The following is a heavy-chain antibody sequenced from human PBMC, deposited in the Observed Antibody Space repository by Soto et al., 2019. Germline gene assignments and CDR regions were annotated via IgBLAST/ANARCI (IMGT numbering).Heavy chain of an antibody. V-gene: IGHV4-59*01. CDR2: IYYSGST. CDR3: ARDSQGPFDY. CDR1: GGSISSYY. Sequence: QVQLQESGPGLVKPSETLSLTCTVSGGSISSYYWSWIRQPPGKGLEWIGYIYYSGSTNYNPSLKSRVTISVDTSKNQFSLKLSSVTAADTAVYYCARDSQGPFDYWGQGTLVTVSS. J-gene: IGHJ4*02.